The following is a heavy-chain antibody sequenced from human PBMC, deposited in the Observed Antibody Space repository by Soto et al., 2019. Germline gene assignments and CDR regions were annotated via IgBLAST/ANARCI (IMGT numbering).Heavy chain of an antibody. CDR3: AKVGSYIYYYYYMDV. J-gene: IGHJ6*03. Sequence: EVQLLESGGGLVQPGGSLRLSCAASGFTFSSYAMSWVRQAPGKGLEWVSAISGSGGSTYYADSVKGRFTISRDNSKNTLYLQMNSLRAEDTALYYCAKVGSYIYYYYYMDVWGKGTTVTVSS. D-gene: IGHD3-16*01. CDR1: GFTFSSYA. V-gene: IGHV3-23*01. CDR2: ISGSGGST.